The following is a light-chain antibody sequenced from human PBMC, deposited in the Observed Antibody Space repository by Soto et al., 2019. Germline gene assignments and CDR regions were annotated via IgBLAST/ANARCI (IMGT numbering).Light chain of an antibody. Sequence: QSVLTQPPSASGSTGQSVTISCTGTSSDVGGYNYVSWYQQHPGRAPKLMIYEVSKRPSGVHDRFSGSKSGNTASLTVSGLQPEDEADYYCSSYAGSSNLGVFGGGTKVTVL. V-gene: IGLV2-8*01. J-gene: IGLJ2*01. CDR1: SSDVGGYNY. CDR3: SSYAGSSNLGV. CDR2: EVS.